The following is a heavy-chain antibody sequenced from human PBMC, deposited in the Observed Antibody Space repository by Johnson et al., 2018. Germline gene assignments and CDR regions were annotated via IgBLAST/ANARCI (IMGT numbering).Heavy chain of an antibody. V-gene: IGHV3-30*18. CDR3: AKDGGEVGAFDI. CDR1: GFTFSNYG. J-gene: IGHJ3*02. Sequence: QVQLVQSGGGVVQXGRSLRLXCAASGFTFSNYGMHWVRQAPGKGLEWVAVISYDGSNKYFADSVKGRFTISRDNSKNMLYLQMNSLSAEDTAVYYCAKDGGEVGAFDIWGQGTMVTVSS. D-gene: IGHD3-16*01. CDR2: ISYDGSNK.